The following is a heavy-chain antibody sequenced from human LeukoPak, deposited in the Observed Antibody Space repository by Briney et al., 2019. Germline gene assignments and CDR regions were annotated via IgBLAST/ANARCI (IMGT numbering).Heavy chain of an antibody. CDR3: ARDSRLVYNDILPGYHTYFDY. Sequence: SETPSLTCAVYGGSFSGYYWSWIRQPPGKGLEWIGEINHSGSTNYNPSLKSRVTISVDTSKNQFSLKLSSVTAADTAVYYCARDSRLVYNDILPGYHTYFDYWGQGTLVTVSS. J-gene: IGHJ4*02. CDR1: GGSFSGYY. V-gene: IGHV4-34*01. D-gene: IGHD3-9*01. CDR2: INHSGST.